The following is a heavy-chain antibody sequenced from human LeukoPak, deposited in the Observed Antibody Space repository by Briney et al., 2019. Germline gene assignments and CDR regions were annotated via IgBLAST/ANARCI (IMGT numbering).Heavy chain of an antibody. J-gene: IGHJ4*02. CDR1: GFTFSSYA. V-gene: IGHV3-30-3*01. Sequence: GGSLRLSCVASGFTFSSYAMHWVRQAPGKGLEWVAVISYDGSNKYYADSVKGRFTISRDNSKNTLYLQMNSLRAEDTAVYYCARDLHSGSYLDYWGQGTLVTVSS. CDR3: ARDLHSGSYLDY. D-gene: IGHD1-26*01. CDR2: ISYDGSNK.